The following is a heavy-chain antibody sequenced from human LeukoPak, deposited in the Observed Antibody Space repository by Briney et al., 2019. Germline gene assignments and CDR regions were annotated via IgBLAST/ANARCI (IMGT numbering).Heavy chain of an antibody. CDR1: GGSISSYY. CDR2: IYYSGST. CDR3: ASMIQLWTIDY. D-gene: IGHD5-18*01. J-gene: IGHJ4*02. Sequence: SETLSLACTVSGGSISSYYWSWIRQPPGKGLEWIGYIYYSGSTNYNPSLKSRVTISVDTSKNQFSLKLSSVTAADTAVYYCASMIQLWTIDYWGQGTLVTVSS. V-gene: IGHV4-59*08.